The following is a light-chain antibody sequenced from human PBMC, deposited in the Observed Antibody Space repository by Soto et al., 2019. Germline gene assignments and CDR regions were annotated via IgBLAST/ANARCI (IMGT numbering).Light chain of an antibody. J-gene: IGKJ4*01. V-gene: IGKV3-20*01. CDR1: QTVSSSH. CDR2: GAS. CDR3: QHYGSSPRT. Sequence: EIVLTQSPGTLSLSPGERATLSCRASQTVSSSHLAWYQQKPGQAPNLLIYGASSRATGIPDRFSGSGSGTDFTLTISILEPEDFAVYYCQHYGSSPRTFGGGTKVEIK.